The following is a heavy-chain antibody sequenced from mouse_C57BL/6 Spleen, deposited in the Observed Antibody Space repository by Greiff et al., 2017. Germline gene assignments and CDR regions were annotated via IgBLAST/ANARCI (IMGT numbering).Heavy chain of an antibody. Sequence: EVQLVESGGGLVKPGGSLKLSCAASGFTFSDYGMHWVRQAPEKGLEWVAYISSGSSTIYYADTVKGRFTVTRDNAKNTLFLQMTSLRSEATAMYYCARRSLRSPYFDYWGQGTTLTVSS. V-gene: IGHV5-17*01. J-gene: IGHJ2*01. CDR1: GFTFSDYG. D-gene: IGHD1-1*01. CDR3: ARRSLRSPYFDY. CDR2: ISSGSSTI.